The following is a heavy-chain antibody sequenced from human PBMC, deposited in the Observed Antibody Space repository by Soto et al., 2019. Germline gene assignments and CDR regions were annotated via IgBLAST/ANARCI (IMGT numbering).Heavy chain of an antibody. V-gene: IGHV4-31*03. CDR2: IYYSGST. J-gene: IGHJ4*02. CDR3: ARVSGYSGYDFYFDY. Sequence: PSETLSLTCTVSGGSISSGGYYWSWIRQHPGKGMEWIGYIYYSGSTYYNPSLKRRVTISVDTSKNQFSLKLSSMTAADTAVYYCARVSGYSGYDFYFDYWGQGTLVTVSS. D-gene: IGHD5-12*01. CDR1: GGSISSGGYY.